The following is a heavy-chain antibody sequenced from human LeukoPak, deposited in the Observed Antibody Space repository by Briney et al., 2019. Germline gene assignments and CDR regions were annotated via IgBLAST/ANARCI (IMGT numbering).Heavy chain of an antibody. CDR1: GFTFSSYA. D-gene: IGHD6-19*01. Sequence: GGSLRLSCAASGFTFSSYAMHWVRQAPGKGLEWVAVISYDGSNKYYADSVKGRFTISRDNSKNTLYLQMNSLRAEDTAVYYXXXXXGRAVADRDYFDYWGQGTLVTVSS. J-gene: IGHJ4*02. CDR3: XXXXGRAVADRDYFDY. CDR2: ISYDGSNK. V-gene: IGHV3-30*04.